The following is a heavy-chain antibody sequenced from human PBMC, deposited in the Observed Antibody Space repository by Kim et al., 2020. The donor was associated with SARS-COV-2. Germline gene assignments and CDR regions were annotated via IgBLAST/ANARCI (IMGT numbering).Heavy chain of an antibody. CDR3: AGGSGCTGYGHVDH. J-gene: IGHJ4*02. V-gene: IGHV4-31*03. CDR1: GDSISTGGYY. Sequence: SETLSLTCTVSGDSISTGGYYWNWIRQRPGKGLEWIGYMYYTGATYYSPSLKGRVFISGDASKNQFFLTLSAVTAADTAVYYCAGGSGCTGYGHVDHWGQGIGVTVSS. CDR2: MYYTGAT. D-gene: IGHD5-12*01.